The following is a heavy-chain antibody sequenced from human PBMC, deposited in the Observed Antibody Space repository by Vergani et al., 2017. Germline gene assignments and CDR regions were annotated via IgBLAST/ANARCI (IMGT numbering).Heavy chain of an antibody. CDR1: GFTFSNAW. CDR3: AKDNVPGYYDSSGYCDY. J-gene: IGHJ4*02. V-gene: IGHV3-15*01. CDR2: IKSYTDGGTT. Sequence: EVQLVESGGGLVKPRRSLRLSCAASGFTFSNAWMSWVRQAPGKGLEWVGHIKSYTDGGTTDYAAPVKGRFTISRDDSKNTLFLQMNNLRAEDTAVYYCAKDNVPGYYDSSGYCDYWGQGTLVTVSS. D-gene: IGHD3-22*01.